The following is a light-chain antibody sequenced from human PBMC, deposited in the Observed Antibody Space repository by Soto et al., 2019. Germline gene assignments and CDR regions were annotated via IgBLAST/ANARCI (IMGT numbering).Light chain of an antibody. CDR1: QSISNW. CDR2: DAS. Sequence: DIQMTQSPSTLSAYVGDRVTITCRASQSISNWLAWYQQKPGTAPKLLIYDASSLESGVPSRFGGSGSGTEFALTIGGLQPDDFATYYCQHYASESQGFGQGTKLEIK. V-gene: IGKV1-5*01. J-gene: IGKJ2*03. CDR3: QHYASESQG.